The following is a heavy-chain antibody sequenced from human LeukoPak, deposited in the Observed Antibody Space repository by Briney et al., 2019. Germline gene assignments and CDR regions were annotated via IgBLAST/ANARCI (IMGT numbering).Heavy chain of an antibody. CDR1: GFTFSSYG. Sequence: GGSLRLSCAAPGFTFSSYGMSWVRQAPGKGLEWVSAISGSGGSSYYADPVKGRFTISRDNSKNTLYLQMNSLRAEDTAIYYCAKVTYGSGTYGAFDSWGQGTLVTVSS. CDR3: AKVTYGSGTYGAFDS. J-gene: IGHJ4*02. CDR2: ISGSGGSS. D-gene: IGHD3-10*01. V-gene: IGHV3-23*01.